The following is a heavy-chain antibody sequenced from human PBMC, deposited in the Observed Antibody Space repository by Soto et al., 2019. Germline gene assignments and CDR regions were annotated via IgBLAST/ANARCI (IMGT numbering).Heavy chain of an antibody. J-gene: IGHJ6*02. CDR2: IYYSGST. CDR3: AKDSSYGSYYYYGMDV. CDR1: CGSISSGGYY. D-gene: IGHD5-18*01. V-gene: IGHV4-30-4*01. Sequence: SETLSLTCTVSCGSISSGGYYWSWIRQPPGKGLDWIGYIYYSGSTYYNPSLKSRVTISVHTSKNQFSLKLSSVTAADTAVYYCAKDSSYGSYYYYGMDVWGQGTTVTVSS.